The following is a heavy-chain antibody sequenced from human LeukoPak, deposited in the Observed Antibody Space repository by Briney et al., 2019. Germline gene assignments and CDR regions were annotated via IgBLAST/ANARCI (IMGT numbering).Heavy chain of an antibody. CDR3: ARARFKGSYYDY. J-gene: IGHJ4*02. D-gene: IGHD1-26*01. CDR1: GFTFSTYW. Sequence: AGGSLRLSCAASGFTFSTYWMSWVRQAPGKGLEWVSVIYSGGSTYYSDSVKGRFTISRDNSKNSLYLQMNSLRAEDTAVYYCARARFKGSYYDYWGQGTLVTVSS. V-gene: IGHV3-66*01. CDR2: IYSGGST.